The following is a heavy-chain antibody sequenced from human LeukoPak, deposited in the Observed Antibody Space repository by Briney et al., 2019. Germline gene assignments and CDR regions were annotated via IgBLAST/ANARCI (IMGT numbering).Heavy chain of an antibody. J-gene: IGHJ3*02. CDR2: ITTNGGST. D-gene: IGHD1-26*01. CDR3: ARVVHRWELRDGLDI. Sequence: GGSLRLSCAASGFTFSSYVMYWVRQAPGKGLEFVSAITTNGGSTYYASSVKGRFTISRDNSKNTLYLQMGSLRADDMAVYFCARVVHRWELRDGLDIWGQGTMVTVSS. V-gene: IGHV3-64*01. CDR1: GFTFSSYV.